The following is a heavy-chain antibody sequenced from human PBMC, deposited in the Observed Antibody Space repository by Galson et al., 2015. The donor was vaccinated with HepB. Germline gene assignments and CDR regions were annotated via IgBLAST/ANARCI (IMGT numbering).Heavy chain of an antibody. Sequence: SLRLSCAASGFTFSSYGMHWVRQVPGKGLEWVAVIWYDGSNKYYADSVKGRFTNSRDNSKDTLYLQMNSLRAEDTAVYHCARDNDFWSGYLLDYWGQGTLVTVSS. CDR2: IWYDGSNK. D-gene: IGHD3-3*01. CDR1: GFTFSSYG. J-gene: IGHJ4*02. CDR3: ARDNDFWSGYLLDY. V-gene: IGHV3-33*01.